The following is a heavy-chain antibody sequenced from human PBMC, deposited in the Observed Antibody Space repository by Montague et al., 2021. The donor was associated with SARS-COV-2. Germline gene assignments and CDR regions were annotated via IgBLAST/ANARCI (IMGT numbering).Heavy chain of an antibody. V-gene: IGHV2-5*02. CDR2: IFWDDDK. CDR3: AHKVKWELYYFDY. Sequence: PALVKPTQTLTPTCTVSGFSLSTSGEGVGWIRQPPGKALEWLALIFWDDDKRYSPSLKNRVTITKDTSKNQVVLRMTNMDPLDTATYYCAHKVKWELYYFDYWGQGTLVTVSS. CDR1: GFSLSTSGEG. D-gene: IGHD4-23*01. J-gene: IGHJ4*03.